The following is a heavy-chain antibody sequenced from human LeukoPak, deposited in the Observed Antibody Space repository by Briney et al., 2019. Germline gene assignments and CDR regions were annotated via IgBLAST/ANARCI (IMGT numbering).Heavy chain of an antibody. CDR3: ARGVLGVDWLFPHFDY. D-gene: IGHD3-9*01. J-gene: IGHJ4*02. CDR2: INPSGGST. V-gene: IGHV1-46*01. Sequence: RASVKVSCKASGYTFTSYYMHWVRQAPGQGLEWMGIINPSGGSTSYAQKFQGRVTMTRDISTSTVYMELSSLRSEDTAVYYCARGVLGVDWLFPHFDYWGQGTLVTVSS. CDR1: GYTFTSYY.